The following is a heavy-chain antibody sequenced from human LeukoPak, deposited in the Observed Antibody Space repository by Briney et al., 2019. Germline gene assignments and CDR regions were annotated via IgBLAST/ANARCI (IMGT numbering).Heavy chain of an antibody. CDR3: ARDESYSSDN. CDR2: ISNTGNTI. V-gene: IGHV3-48*02. CDR1: GFTFSTYT. Sequence: GGSLRLSCAGSGFTFSTYTMNWVRQAPGKGLEWVGYISNTGNTINYAGSVNGRFAISRDTAKNSLYLQMNSLRDEDTAVYYCARDESYSSDNWGQGTLVTVSS. D-gene: IGHD4-11*01. J-gene: IGHJ4*02.